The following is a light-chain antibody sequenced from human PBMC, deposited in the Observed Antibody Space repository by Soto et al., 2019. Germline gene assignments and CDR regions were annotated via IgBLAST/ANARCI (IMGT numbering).Light chain of an antibody. Sequence: QSVLTQPASVSGYPGQSITISCTGTSNDVGGYNFVSWYQQHPDKAPRLMIYEVTNRPSGVSDRFSGSKSGNTASLTISGLQAEDEADYYCTSFTSIHTYVFGTGTKVTVL. V-gene: IGLV2-14*01. CDR1: SNDVGGYNF. J-gene: IGLJ1*01. CDR3: TSFTSIHTYV. CDR2: EVT.